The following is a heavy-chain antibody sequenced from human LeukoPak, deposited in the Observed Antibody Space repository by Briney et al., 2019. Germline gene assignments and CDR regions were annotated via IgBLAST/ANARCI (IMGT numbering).Heavy chain of an antibody. CDR1: GYTFTGYY. V-gene: IGHV1-8*02. CDR2: MNPNSGNT. Sequence: ASVKVSCKASGYTFTGYYMHWVRQAPGQGLEWMGWMNPNSGNTGYAQKFQGRVTITRNTSISTAYMELSSLRSEDTAVYYCARGACSSTSCYWDLLWFDPWGQGTLVTVSS. D-gene: IGHD2-2*01. J-gene: IGHJ5*02. CDR3: ARGACSSTSCYWDLLWFDP.